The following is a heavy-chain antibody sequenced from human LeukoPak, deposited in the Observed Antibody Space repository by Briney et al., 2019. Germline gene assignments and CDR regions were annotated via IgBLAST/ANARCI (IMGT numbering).Heavy chain of an antibody. Sequence: SEPLSLTRTLSGGSIYSFYWRCLRAPTGRGLEGRGYHYYSGSQHYTPSLKSRVPISGDTYKNQFSLKLRSVRAADTAVYFCARHGMTTYYYDTSGWGDLDYWGQGTGVTVSS. D-gene: IGHD3-22*01. CDR1: GGSIYSFY. V-gene: IGHV4-59*08. CDR3: ARHGMTTYYYDTSGWGDLDY. CDR2: HYYSGSQ. J-gene: IGHJ4*02.